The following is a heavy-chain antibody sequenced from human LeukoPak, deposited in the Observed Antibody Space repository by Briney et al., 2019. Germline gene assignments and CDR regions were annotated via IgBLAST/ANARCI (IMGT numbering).Heavy chain of an antibody. Sequence: ASVKVSCKASGYTFTSYGISWVRPAPGQGLEWMGWTSAYNGNTNYAQKLQGRVTMTTDTSTSTAYMELRSLRSDDTAVYYCARAAYCGGDCYSPYYFDYWGQGTLVTVSS. D-gene: IGHD2-21*02. CDR3: ARAAYCGGDCYSPYYFDY. V-gene: IGHV1-18*01. CDR2: TSAYNGNT. CDR1: GYTFTSYG. J-gene: IGHJ4*02.